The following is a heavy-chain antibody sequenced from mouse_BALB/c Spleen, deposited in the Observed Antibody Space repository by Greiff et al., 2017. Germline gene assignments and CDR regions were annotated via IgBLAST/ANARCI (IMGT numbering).Heavy chain of an antibody. J-gene: IGHJ3*01. CDR3: ARWGDRYDYDDGRGG. Sequence: EVQLQQSGPELMKPGASVKISCKASGYSFTSYYMHRVKQSHGKSLEWIGYIDPFNGGTSYNQKFKGKATLTVDKSSSTAYMHLSSLTSEDSAVYYCARWGDRYDYDDGRGGWGQGTLVTVSA. CDR1: GYSFTSYY. CDR2: IDPFNGGT. D-gene: IGHD2-4*01. V-gene: IGHV1-28*01.